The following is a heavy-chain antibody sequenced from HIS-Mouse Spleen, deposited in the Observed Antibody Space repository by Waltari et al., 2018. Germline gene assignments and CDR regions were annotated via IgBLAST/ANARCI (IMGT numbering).Heavy chain of an antibody. CDR1: GYSFTSYW. CDR2: IYPGDSDT. D-gene: IGHD7-27*01. Sequence: EVQLVQSGAEVKKPGESLKNSCKGSGYSFTSYWIGWGRQMPGKGLEWMGIIYPGDSDTRYSPSFQGQVTISADKSISTAYLQWSSLKASDTAMYYCARLEITGDLEGNWFDPWGQGTLVTVSS. J-gene: IGHJ5*02. CDR3: ARLEITGDLEGNWFDP. V-gene: IGHV5-51*01.